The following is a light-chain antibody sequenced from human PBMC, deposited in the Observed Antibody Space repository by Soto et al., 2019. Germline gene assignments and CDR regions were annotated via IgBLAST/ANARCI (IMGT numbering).Light chain of an antibody. J-gene: IGKJ4*01. V-gene: IGKV4-1*01. CDR3: QQYYSTPLT. Sequence: VIPQSPDYRAVSLGESSTMKCKSSQSVLYSSNNKNSLAWYQQKPGQPPKLLIYWASTRESGVPDRFSGSGSGTDFTLTISSLQAEDVAVYYCQQYYSTPLTFGGGTKVDIK. CDR2: WAS. CDR1: QSVLYSSNNKNS.